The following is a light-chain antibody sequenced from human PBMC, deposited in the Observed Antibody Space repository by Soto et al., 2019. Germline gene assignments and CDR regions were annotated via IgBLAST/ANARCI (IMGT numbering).Light chain of an antibody. J-gene: IGLJ1*01. V-gene: IGLV2-14*01. CDR1: SSDVGGYNY. Sequence: QSALNQPASVSGSPGQSITISCTGTSSDVGGYNYVSWYQQHPGKATKLMIYDVSNRPSGVSNRCSGSESGNTASLTISGLQAEDEADYYCCSYTSSSTFVFGSGTKLTVL. CDR2: DVS. CDR3: CSYTSSSTFV.